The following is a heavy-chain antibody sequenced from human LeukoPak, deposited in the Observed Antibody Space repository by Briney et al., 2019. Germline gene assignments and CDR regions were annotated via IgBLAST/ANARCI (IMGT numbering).Heavy chain of an antibody. CDR2: ISWNSGSI. D-gene: IGHD3-10*01. CDR1: GFTFDDYA. Sequence: GGSLRLSCAASGFTFDDYAMHWVRQAPGKGLEWVSGISWNSGSIGYADSVKGRFTISRDNAKNSLCLQMNSLRAEDTALYYCATSLSSLWFGESSWGAFDIWGQGTMVTVSS. CDR3: ATSLSSLWFGESSWGAFDI. J-gene: IGHJ3*02. V-gene: IGHV3-9*01.